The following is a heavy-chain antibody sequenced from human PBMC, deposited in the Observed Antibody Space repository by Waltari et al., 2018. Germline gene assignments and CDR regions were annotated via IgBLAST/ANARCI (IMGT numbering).Heavy chain of an antibody. D-gene: IGHD2-2*01. CDR2: IYHSGST. V-gene: IGHV4-34*01. J-gene: IGHJ4*02. CDR1: GGSFSAYY. CDR3: ARCSINYYFDY. Sequence: QVQLQQWGAGLLKPSETLSLTCAVYGGSFSAYYWNWIRQPPGKGLEWIGEIYHSGSTNYNPSLKSRVTISVDKSKNQFSLKLSSVTAADTAVYYCARCSINYYFDYWGQGTLVTVSS.